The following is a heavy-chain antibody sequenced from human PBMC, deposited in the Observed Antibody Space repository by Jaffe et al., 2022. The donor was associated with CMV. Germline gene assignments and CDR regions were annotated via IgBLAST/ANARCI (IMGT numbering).Heavy chain of an antibody. D-gene: IGHD4-17*01. J-gene: IGHJ2*01. Sequence: QVQLQESGPGLVKPSETLSLTCTVSGGSMSYYYWTWIRQPPGKGLEWIGNIYYSGTTNYNPSLKGRVTISADTSKNQFSLNLNFVTAADTAVYFCVRGAIPYGDYVWYFDLWGRGALVTVSS. CDR1: GGSMSYYY. CDR2: IYYSGTT. V-gene: IGHV4-59*01. CDR3: VRGAIPYGDYVWYFDL.